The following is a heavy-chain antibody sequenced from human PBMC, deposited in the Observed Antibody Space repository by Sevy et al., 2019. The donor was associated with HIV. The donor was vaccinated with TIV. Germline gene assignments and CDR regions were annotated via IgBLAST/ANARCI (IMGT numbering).Heavy chain of an antibody. J-gene: IGHJ4*02. CDR2: INGRGGST. Sequence: GGSLRLSCVVSGYYLSSYAISWVRQAPGKGLEWVSTINGRGGSTSDEDSVKGRFTISRDNPKNTLFLQMINLRVDDTAIYYCARLSPSIAAAASAFYDNWGQGTLVTVSS. D-gene: IGHD6-13*01. CDR3: ARLSPSIAAAASAFYDN. V-gene: IGHV3-23*01. CDR1: GYYLSSYA.